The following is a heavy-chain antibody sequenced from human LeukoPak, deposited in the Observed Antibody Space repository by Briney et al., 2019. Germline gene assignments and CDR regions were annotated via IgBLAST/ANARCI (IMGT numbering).Heavy chain of an antibody. Sequence: GASVKVSCKASGYTFTSYDINWVRQATGQGLEWMGWVNPNSGNTGYAQKFQGRVTMTRNTSINTAYMELSSLRSEDTAVYYCARVGVAGKNYYYGMDVWGQGTTVTVSS. CDR1: GYTFTSYD. J-gene: IGHJ6*02. D-gene: IGHD6-19*01. CDR2: VNPNSGNT. V-gene: IGHV1-8*01. CDR3: ARVGVAGKNYYYGMDV.